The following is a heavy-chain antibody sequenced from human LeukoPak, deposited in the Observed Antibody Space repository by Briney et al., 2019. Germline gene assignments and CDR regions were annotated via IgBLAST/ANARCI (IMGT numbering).Heavy chain of an antibody. J-gene: IGHJ5*02. CDR2: ISSTGRTI. D-gene: IGHD6-13*01. CDR1: GFTFSSHE. CDR3: AREAVAAAGARSNWFDP. V-gene: IGHV3-48*03. Sequence: PGGSLRLSCAASGFTFSSHEMNWVRQAPGRGLEWVSYISSTGRTIYYADSVKGRFTISRDNARSSLYLQMDSLGVEDTAVYYCAREAVAAAGARSNWFDPWGQGTLVTVSS.